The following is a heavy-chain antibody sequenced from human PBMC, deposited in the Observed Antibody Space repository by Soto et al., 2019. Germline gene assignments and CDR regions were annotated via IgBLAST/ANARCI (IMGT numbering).Heavy chain of an antibody. V-gene: IGHV4-59*01. CDR2: IYYSGST. J-gene: IGHJ5*02. CDR1: GGSISSYY. D-gene: IGHD2-15*01. CDR3: ARAGASGSFLFDP. Sequence: SETLSLTCTVCGGSISSYYWSWIRQPPGKGLEWIGYIYYSGSTNYNPSLKSRVTISVDTSKNQFSLKLSSVTAADTAVYYCARAGASGSFLFDPWGQGTLVTVSS.